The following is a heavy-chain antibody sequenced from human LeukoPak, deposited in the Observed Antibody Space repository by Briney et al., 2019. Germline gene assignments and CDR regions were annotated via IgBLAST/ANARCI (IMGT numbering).Heavy chain of an antibody. CDR3: APDVDTAMRY. D-gene: IGHD5-18*01. Sequence: GGPLSLSCAASGFTFSSYSVNGVRQAPGKGVEGVSSISSSSSSIYYADSVKGRFTISRDNAKKSLYLQMNSLRAEDTAVYYCAPDVDTAMRYWGQGTLVTVSS. CDR2: ISSSSSSI. J-gene: IGHJ4*02. V-gene: IGHV3-21*01. CDR1: GFTFSSYS.